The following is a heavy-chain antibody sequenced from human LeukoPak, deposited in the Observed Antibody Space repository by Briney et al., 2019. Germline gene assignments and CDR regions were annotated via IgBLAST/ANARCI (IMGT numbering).Heavy chain of an antibody. Sequence: PGRSLRLSCAASGFTFSRYGMHWVRQAPGKGLEWVAVIWYDESNSYYADSVKGRFTISRDNSKKTLYLQMNSLRAEDTAVYYCASPGAVTQTPAGPFDYWGQGTLVTVSS. V-gene: IGHV3-33*01. J-gene: IGHJ4*02. CDR2: IWYDESNS. CDR3: ASPGAVTQTPAGPFDY. CDR1: GFTFSRYG. D-gene: IGHD4-17*01.